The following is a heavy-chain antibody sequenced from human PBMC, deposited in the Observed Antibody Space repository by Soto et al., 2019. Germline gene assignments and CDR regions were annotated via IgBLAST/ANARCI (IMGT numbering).Heavy chain of an antibody. CDR1: GFTFSSYG. J-gene: IGHJ5*02. Sequence: QVQLVESGGGVVQPGRSLRLSCAASGFTFSSYGMHWVRQAPSKGLEWVAVIWYDGSNKYYADSVKGRFTISRDNSKNTLYLQMNSLRAEDTAVYYCARDTDWFDPWGQGTLVTVSS. D-gene: IGHD4-4*01. CDR2: IWYDGSNK. CDR3: ARDTDWFDP. V-gene: IGHV3-33*01.